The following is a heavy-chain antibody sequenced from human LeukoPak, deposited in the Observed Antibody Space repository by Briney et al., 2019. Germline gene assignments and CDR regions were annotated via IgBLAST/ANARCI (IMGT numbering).Heavy chain of an antibody. D-gene: IGHD4-23*01. CDR2: IYYSGST. J-gene: IGHJ4*02. CDR3: ARLVGYGGNPIDY. CDR1: GGSISSSSYY. V-gene: IGHV4-39*01. Sequence: SETLSPTCTLSGGSISSSSYYWGWIRQPPGKRLEWIGSIYYSGSTYYNPSLKSRVTISVDTSKNQFSLKLSSVTAADTAVYYCARLVGYGGNPIDYWGQGTLVTVSS.